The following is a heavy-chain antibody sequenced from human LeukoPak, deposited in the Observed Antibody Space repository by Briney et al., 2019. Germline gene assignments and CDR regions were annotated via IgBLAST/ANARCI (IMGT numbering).Heavy chain of an antibody. CDR3: ARGSITMIVVVPSFDL. CDR2: IYYSGST. V-gene: IGHV4-31*03. J-gene: IGHJ2*01. CDR1: GGSISSGGYY. Sequence: SSETLSLTCTVSGGSISSGGYYWSWISQHPGKGLEWIGYIYYSGSTYYNPSLKSRVTISVDTSKNQFSLKLSSVTAADTAVYYCARGSITMIVVVPSFDLWGRGTLVTVSS. D-gene: IGHD3-22*01.